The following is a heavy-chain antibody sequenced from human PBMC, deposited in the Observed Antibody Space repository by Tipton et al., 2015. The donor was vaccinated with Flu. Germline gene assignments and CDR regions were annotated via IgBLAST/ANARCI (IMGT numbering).Heavy chain of an antibody. V-gene: IGHV3-23*01. CDR2: VSGGGGTR. J-gene: IGHJ4*02. CDR1: GFTFSRYA. CDR3: ARSTYHYGSGSSDY. D-gene: IGHD3-10*01. Sequence: SLRLSCVASGFTFSRYAMSWVRQAPGKGLEWVSGVSGGGGTRYLADSVKGRFTISRDNIKNTLYLQMNSLRAEDTAVYYCARSTYHYGSGSSDYWGQGTLVTVSS.